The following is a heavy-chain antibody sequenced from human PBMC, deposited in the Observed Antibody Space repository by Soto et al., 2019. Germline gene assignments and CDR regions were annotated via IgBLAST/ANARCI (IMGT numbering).Heavy chain of an antibody. CDR1: GVSFSSSA. J-gene: IGHJ4*02. CDR2: IIPIFGTP. Sequence: QVQLVQSGAEVKKPGSSVKVSCKASGVSFSSSAINWVRQAPGQGLEWMGGIIPIFGTPNYEQKFLGSVTITADESTSTASMELSSVRSEDTAVYYCAEGGGGYDSCGQGTLVTVSS. CDR3: AEGGGGYDS. D-gene: IGHD3-22*01. V-gene: IGHV1-69*01.